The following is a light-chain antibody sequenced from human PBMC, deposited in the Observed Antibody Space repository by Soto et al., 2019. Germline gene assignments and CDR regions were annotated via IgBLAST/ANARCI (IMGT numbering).Light chain of an antibody. CDR2: DAS. CDR1: QIISNW. CDR3: QHYNSYSPWT. Sequence: DIQMTQSPSTLSASVGDRVTITCRASQIISNWLAWYQQKPGKAPKLLIYDASSLESGVPSRFSGSGSGTEFTLTISSLQPDDFATYYCQHYNSYSPWTFGQGTKVEIK. J-gene: IGKJ1*01. V-gene: IGKV1-5*01.